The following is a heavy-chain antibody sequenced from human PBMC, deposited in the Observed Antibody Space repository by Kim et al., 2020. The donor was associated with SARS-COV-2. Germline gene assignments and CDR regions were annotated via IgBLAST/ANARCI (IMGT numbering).Heavy chain of an antibody. V-gene: IGHV4-39*01. CDR2: IYYSGST. J-gene: IGHJ6*02. CDR3: ARRGKAVALGTGYYYYGMDV. CDR1: GGSISSSSYY. D-gene: IGHD6-19*01. Sequence: SETLSLTCTVSGGSISSSSYYWGWIRQPPGKGLEWIGSIYYSGSTYYNPSLKSRVTISVDTSKNQFSLKLSSVTAADTAVYYCARRGKAVALGTGYYYYGMDVWGQGTTVTVSS.